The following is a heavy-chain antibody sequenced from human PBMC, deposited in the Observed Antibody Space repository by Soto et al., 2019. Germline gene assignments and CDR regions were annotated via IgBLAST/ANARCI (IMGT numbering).Heavy chain of an antibody. V-gene: IGHV4-59*01. CDR1: GGSISSYY. D-gene: IGHD6-19*01. CDR2: IYYSGST. Sequence: SETLSLTCTVSGGSISSYYWSWIRQPPGKGLEWIGYIYYSGSTNYNPSLKCRVTISVDTSKNHFSLKLSSVTAADTAVYYCARYSSGWYGEYYFDYWGQGTPVTVSS. J-gene: IGHJ4*02. CDR3: ARYSSGWYGEYYFDY.